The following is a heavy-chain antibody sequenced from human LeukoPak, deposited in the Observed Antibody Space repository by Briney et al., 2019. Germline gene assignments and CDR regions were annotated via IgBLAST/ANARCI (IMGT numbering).Heavy chain of an antibody. V-gene: IGHV4-39*01. CDR2: LSYSGNT. J-gene: IGHJ5*02. Sequence: SETLSLTCNVSGGSISNSRYYWGWIRQPPGKGLEWIGSLSYSGNTYYNPYLRSRVTMSVDTSKNQFSLKLSSVTAADTALYYCATHFMVRGVRSWFDPWGQGTLVTVSS. CDR1: GGSISNSRYY. D-gene: IGHD3-10*01. CDR3: ATHFMVRGVRSWFDP.